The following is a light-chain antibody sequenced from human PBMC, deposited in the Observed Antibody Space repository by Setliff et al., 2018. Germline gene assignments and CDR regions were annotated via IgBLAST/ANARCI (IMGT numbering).Light chain of an antibody. V-gene: IGKV1-5*01. CDR1: QSISNW. CDR3: QQLISFPLT. J-gene: IGKJ4*01. Sequence: DIQMTQSPSTLSASVGDRVTITCRANQSISNWLAWYQQKPGKAPKILIWGASHLQSGVPSRFSGDRSGAEYTLTINFLQPEDFATYYCQQLISFPLTLGGGTKVDIK. CDR2: GAS.